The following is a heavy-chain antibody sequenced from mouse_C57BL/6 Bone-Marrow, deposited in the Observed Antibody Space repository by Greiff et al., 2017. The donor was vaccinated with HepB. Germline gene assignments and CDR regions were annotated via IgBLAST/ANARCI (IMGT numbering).Heavy chain of an antibody. J-gene: IGHJ3*01. Sequence: QVQLQQPGAELVRPGTSVKLSCKASGYTFTSYWMHWVKQRPGQGLEWIGVIDPSDSYTNYNQKFKGKAQLTVDTSSSTAYMQRSSLTSEDSAVYDCARTGIWYYGSSYPWFAYWGQGTLVTVSA. D-gene: IGHD1-1*01. CDR3: ARTGIWYYGSSYPWFAY. CDR2: IDPSDSYT. CDR1: GYTFTSYW. V-gene: IGHV1-59*01.